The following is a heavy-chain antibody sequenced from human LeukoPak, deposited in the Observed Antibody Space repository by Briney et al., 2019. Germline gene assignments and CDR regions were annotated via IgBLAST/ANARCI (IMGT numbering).Heavy chain of an antibody. V-gene: IGHV3-7*05. CDR2: IHQDGTEK. J-gene: IGHJ4*02. Sequence: PGGSLRLSCAASGFTFSGYWMSWVRQAPGKGLEWVANIHQDGTEKYYAGSVEGRFTISRDNAKNSLYLQMTSLRAEDTAVYFCARAADRHCSSNNCYGGFFDNWGQGPRVTVSS. D-gene: IGHD2-2*01. CDR1: GFTFSGYW. CDR3: ARAADRHCSSNNCYGGFFDN.